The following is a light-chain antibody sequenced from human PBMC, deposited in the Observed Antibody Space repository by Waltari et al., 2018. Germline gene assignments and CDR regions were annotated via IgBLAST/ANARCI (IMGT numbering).Light chain of an antibody. J-gene: IGKJ1*01. V-gene: IGKV4-1*01. CDR2: WAS. Sequence: DIVMTQPPDSLAVSLGARAPINCKSSQSVLYSSNNKNYLAWYQQKPGQPPKLLIYWASTRESGVPDRFSGSGSGTDFTLTISSLQAEDVAVYYCQQYYSTPPTFGQGTKVEIK. CDR1: QSVLYSSNNKNY. CDR3: QQYYSTPPT.